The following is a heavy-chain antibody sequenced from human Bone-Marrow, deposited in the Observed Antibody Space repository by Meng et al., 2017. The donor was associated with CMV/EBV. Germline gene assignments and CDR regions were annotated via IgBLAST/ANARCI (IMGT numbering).Heavy chain of an antibody. CDR2: ISSSGSYI. J-gene: IGHJ4*02. CDR3: ARVHGTARDY. CDR1: GFTFSSYT. V-gene: IGHV3-21*01. D-gene: IGHD6-6*01. Sequence: GESLKISCAGSGFTFSSYTMNWVRQAPGKGLEWVSSISSSGSYIFYADSVKGRFTISRDNAKSSLYLQIKSLRAEDTALYYCARVHGTARDYWGPGTLVTVSS.